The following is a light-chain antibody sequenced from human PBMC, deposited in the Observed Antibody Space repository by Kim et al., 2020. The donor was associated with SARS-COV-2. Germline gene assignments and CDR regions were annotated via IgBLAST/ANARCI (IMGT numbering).Light chain of an antibody. J-gene: IGKJ4*01. Sequence: EIVMTQSPATLSVSPGERATLSCRASQSVSSKLAWYQQKPGQAPRLPIYGVSTRATGIPARFSGSGSGTEFTITISSLQSEDFAVYYWQKYNNWLTFGGGTKVDIK. V-gene: IGKV3-15*01. CDR3: QKYNNWLT. CDR2: GVS. CDR1: QSVSSK.